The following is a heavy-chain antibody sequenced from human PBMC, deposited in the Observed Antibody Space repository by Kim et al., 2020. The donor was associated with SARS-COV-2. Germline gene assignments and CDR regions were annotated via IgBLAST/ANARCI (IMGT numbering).Heavy chain of an antibody. CDR3: ARDTPTMATIY. J-gene: IGHJ4*02. CDR2: T. D-gene: IGHD5-18*01. Sequence: TYDADSLKGRFTISRDNSKNTLYLQVNSLRAEDTAVYYCARDTPTMATIYWGQGTLVTVSS. V-gene: IGHV3-66*01.